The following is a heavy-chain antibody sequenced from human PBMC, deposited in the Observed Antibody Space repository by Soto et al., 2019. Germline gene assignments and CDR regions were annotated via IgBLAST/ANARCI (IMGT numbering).Heavy chain of an antibody. Sequence: SETLSLTCTVSGGSISSSSYYWGWIRQPPGEGLEWIGSIYYSGSTYYNPSLKSRVTISVDTSKNQFSLKLSSVTAADTAVYYCARQKSITMIVVVITLFDYWGQGTLVTVSS. CDR3: ARQKSITMIVVVITLFDY. D-gene: IGHD3-22*01. CDR1: GGSISSSSYY. V-gene: IGHV4-39*01. CDR2: IYYSGST. J-gene: IGHJ4*02.